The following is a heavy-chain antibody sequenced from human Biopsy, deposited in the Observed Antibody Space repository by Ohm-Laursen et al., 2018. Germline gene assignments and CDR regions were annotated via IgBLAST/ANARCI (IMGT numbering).Heavy chain of an antibody. CDR1: GFTFSRSV. CDR2: IHGDERSA. J-gene: IGHJ4*02. CDR3: TGDSGGLGDY. V-gene: IGHV3-74*03. D-gene: IGHD2-8*02. Sequence: GSLRLSCTASGFTFSRSVMHWVRQPPGKGLMWVSRIHGDERSATYAEPVKGRFTISRDNAKNTLHLQMNSLRAEDTAVYYCTGDSGGLGDYWGQGTLVTVSS.